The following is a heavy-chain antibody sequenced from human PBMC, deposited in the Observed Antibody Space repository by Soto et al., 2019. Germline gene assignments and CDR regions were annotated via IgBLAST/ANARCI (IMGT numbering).Heavy chain of an antibody. CDR2: IFDSGTT. V-gene: IGHV4-31*11. CDR1: GASLSSVGYY. J-gene: IGHJ4*02. Sequence: QVQLQESGPGLVKPSQTLSLTCAVSGASLSSVGYYWHWIRQHPGKGLEWLGYIFDSGTTYYRPSLKSRLAISADTSNNQFSLRLTSVTAADTAVYYCARGRQRVTGTYDYWGQGTLVTVSS. D-gene: IGHD1-20*01. CDR3: ARGRQRVTGTYDY.